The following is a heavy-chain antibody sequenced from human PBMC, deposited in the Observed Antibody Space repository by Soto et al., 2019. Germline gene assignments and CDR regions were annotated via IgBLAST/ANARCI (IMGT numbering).Heavy chain of an antibody. CDR1: GGSFSGYY. V-gene: IGHV4-34*01. CDR3: ARGVPDAPDKYYFDS. Sequence: SETLSLTCAVYGGSFSGYYLSWIRQSPEKGLEWIGEIDHSGSTNQNPSLKSRVSISVDTSKNQFSLKLRSLTAADTAVYYCARGVPDAPDKYYFDSWGLGTLVTVSS. J-gene: IGHJ4*02. CDR2: IDHSGST.